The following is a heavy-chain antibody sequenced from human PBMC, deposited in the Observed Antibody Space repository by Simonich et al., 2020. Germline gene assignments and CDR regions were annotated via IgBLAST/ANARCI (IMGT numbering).Heavy chain of an antibody. V-gene: IGHV1-2*02. J-gene: IGHJ6*03. Sequence: QVQLVQSGAEVKKPGASVKVSCKASGYTFTGYYMHWVRQAPGQGLEGMGWINTNSGGTNYAQKFQGRVTMTRDTSISTAYMELSRLRSDDTAVYYCARGGVQYYYYYMDVWGKGTTVTVSS. CDR3: ARGGVQYYYYYMDV. D-gene: IGHD3-3*01. CDR2: INTNSGGT. CDR1: GYTFTGYY.